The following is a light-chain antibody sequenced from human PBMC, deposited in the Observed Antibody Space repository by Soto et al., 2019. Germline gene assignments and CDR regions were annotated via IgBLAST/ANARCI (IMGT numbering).Light chain of an antibody. CDR2: DVN. V-gene: IGLV2-14*01. J-gene: IGLJ2*01. CDR1: GSDVGGYNY. Sequence: QSALTQPASVSGSPGQSITISCTGTGSDVGGYNYVSWYQQHPGKVPKLMIFDVNNRPSGVSNRFSGSKSGNTASLTISGLQAEDEADYYCRSYTSSSTVIFGGGTKLTVL. CDR3: RSYTSSSTVI.